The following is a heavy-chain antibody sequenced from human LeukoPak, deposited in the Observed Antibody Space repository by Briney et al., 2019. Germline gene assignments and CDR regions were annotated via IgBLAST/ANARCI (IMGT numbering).Heavy chain of an antibody. CDR1: GGSISSSSYY. CDR2: IYYSGST. Sequence: PSETLFLTCTVSGGSISSSSYYWGWIRQPPGKGLEWIGSIYYSGSTYYNPSLKSRVTISVDTSKNQFSLKLSSVTAADTAVYYCATTIGQLPPWGAFDIWGQGTMVTVSS. CDR3: ATTIGQLPPWGAFDI. J-gene: IGHJ3*02. V-gene: IGHV4-39*07. D-gene: IGHD2-2*01.